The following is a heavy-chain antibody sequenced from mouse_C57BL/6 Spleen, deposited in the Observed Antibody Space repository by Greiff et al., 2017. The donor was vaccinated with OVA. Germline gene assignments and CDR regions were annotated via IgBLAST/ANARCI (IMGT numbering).Heavy chain of an antibody. D-gene: IGHD1-1*01. CDR2: INPNNGGT. J-gene: IGHJ4*01. Sequence: EVQLQQSGPELVKPGASVKISCKASGYTFTDYYMNWVKQSHGKSLEWIGDINPNNGGTSYNQKFKGKATLTVDKSSSTAYMELRSLTSEDSAVYYCARWDYGGDYAMDYWGQGTSVTVSS. V-gene: IGHV1-26*01. CDR1: GYTFTDYY. CDR3: ARWDYGGDYAMDY.